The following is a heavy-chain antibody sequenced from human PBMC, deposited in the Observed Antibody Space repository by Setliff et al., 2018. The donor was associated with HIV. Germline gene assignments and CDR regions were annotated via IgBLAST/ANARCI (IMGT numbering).Heavy chain of an antibody. D-gene: IGHD2-2*01. CDR2: NNLDSRAI. CDR3: VRDTTSGWMLTN. V-gene: IGHV3-48*04. CDR1: GFTFSSFA. J-gene: IGHJ4*02. Sequence: ASVKVSCAASGFTFSSFAMNWVRQAPGKGLEWISYNNLDSRAIYYADSVRGRFTISRDNARDSLYLQMNSLRAEDTAVYYCVRDTTSGWMLTNWGQGTLVTVSS.